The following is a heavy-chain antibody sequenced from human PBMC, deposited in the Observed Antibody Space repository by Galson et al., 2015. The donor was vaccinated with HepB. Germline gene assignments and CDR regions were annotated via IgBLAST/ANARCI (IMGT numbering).Heavy chain of an antibody. Sequence: SLRLSCAASGFTFSDYYMSWIRQAPGKGLEWVAVISYDGSNKYYADSVKGRFTISRDNSKNTLYLQMNSLRAEDTAVYYCAKPQGMGYCGQGTLVTVSS. CDR3: AKPQGMGY. CDR2: ISYDGSNK. V-gene: IGHV3-30*18. D-gene: IGHD2-8*01. CDR1: GFTFSDYY. J-gene: IGHJ4*02.